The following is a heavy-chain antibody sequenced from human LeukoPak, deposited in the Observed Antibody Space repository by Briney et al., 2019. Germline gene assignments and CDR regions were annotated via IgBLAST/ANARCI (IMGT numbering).Heavy chain of an antibody. CDR1: GFTFSSYS. V-gene: IGHV3-21*01. CDR2: ISSSSSYI. D-gene: IGHD2-2*01. Sequence: GGSLRLSCAASGFTFSSYSMNWVRQAPGKGLEWVSSISSSSSYIYYADSVKGRFTISRDNAKNSLYLQMNSLRAEDTAVYYCARDMGSGYCSSTSSYWDGMDVWGQGTTVTVSS. J-gene: IGHJ6*02. CDR3: ARDMGSGYCSSTSSYWDGMDV.